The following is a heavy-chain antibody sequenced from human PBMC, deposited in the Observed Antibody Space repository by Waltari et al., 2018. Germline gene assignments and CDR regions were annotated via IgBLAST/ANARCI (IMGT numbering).Heavy chain of an antibody. Sequence: QVQLQESGPGLVKPSETLSLTCAVSGYSISSGYYWGWIRQPPGKGLEWIGSIYHSGSTYYNPSLKSRVTISVDTSKNQFSLKLSSVTAADTAVYYCARLLGYWGQGALVTVSS. CDR2: IYHSGST. D-gene: IGHD2-21*01. CDR1: GYSISSGYY. J-gene: IGHJ4*02. V-gene: IGHV4-38-2*01. CDR3: ARLLGY.